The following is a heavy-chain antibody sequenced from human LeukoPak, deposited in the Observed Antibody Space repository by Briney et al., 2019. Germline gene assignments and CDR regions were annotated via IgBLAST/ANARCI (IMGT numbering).Heavy chain of an antibody. D-gene: IGHD3-10*01. J-gene: IGHJ3*02. CDR2: IYTSGST. V-gene: IGHV4-4*07. CDR1: GGSISSYY. Sequence: SETLSLTCTVSGGSISSYYWSWIRQPAGKGLEWIGRIYTSGSTNYNPSLKSRVTMSVDTSKNQFSLSLSSVAPADTAVYYCAKSNGYGLVDIWGQGTMVTVSS. CDR3: AKSNGYGLVDI.